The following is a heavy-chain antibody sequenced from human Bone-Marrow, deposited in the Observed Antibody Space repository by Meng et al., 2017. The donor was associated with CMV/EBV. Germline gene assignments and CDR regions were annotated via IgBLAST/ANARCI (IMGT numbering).Heavy chain of an antibody. CDR3: ARDPWCTL. Sequence: GESLKISCAASGFTFSSYSMNWVRQAPGKGLEWVSSISSSSSYIYYADSVKGRFTISRDNAKNSLYLQMNSLRAEDTAVYYCARDPWCTLWGQGTLVTVSS. V-gene: IGHV3-21*01. CDR1: GFTFSSYS. D-gene: IGHD2-8*01. CDR2: ISSSSSYI. J-gene: IGHJ4*02.